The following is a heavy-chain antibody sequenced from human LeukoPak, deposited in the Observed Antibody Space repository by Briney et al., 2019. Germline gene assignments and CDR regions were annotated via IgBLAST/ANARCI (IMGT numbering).Heavy chain of an antibody. CDR3: ARVVVVAAKNYYYYMDV. D-gene: IGHD2-15*01. CDR1: GGSISSYY. J-gene: IGHJ6*03. V-gene: IGHV4-59*01. CDR2: IYYSGST. Sequence: SETLSLTCTVSGGSISSYYWSWIRQPPGKGLEWIGHIYYSGSTNYNPSLKSRVTISVDTSKNQFSLKLSSVTAADTAVYYCARVVVVAAKNYYYYMDVWGKGTTVTVSS.